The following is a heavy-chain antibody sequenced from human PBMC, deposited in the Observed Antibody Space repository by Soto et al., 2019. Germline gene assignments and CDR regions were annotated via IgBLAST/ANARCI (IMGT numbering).Heavy chain of an antibody. J-gene: IGHJ4*02. V-gene: IGHV4-39*01. CDR3: ARHGVLLGYCSSTSCSPFDY. D-gene: IGHD2-2*01. CDR1: GGSISSSSYY. Sequence: SETLSLTCTVSGGSISSSSYYWGWIRQPPGKGLEWIGSIYYSGSTYYNPSLKSRVTISVDTSKNQFSLKLSSVTAADTAVYYCARHGVLLGYCSSTSCSPFDYWGQGTLVTVSS. CDR2: IYYSGST.